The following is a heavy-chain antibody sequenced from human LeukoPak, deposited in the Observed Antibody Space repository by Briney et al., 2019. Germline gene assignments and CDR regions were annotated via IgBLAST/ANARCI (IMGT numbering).Heavy chain of an antibody. CDR1: GGTFSSYT. Sequence: SVKVSCKASGGTFSSYTISWVRQAPGQGLEWMGRIIPILGITKYAQKFQGRVTITADRSTSTAYMELSSLRSEDTAVYFCARGEGYDSAAFDIWGQGTLVTVSS. V-gene: IGHV1-69*02. D-gene: IGHD3-22*01. CDR2: IIPILGIT. J-gene: IGHJ3*02. CDR3: ARGEGYDSAAFDI.